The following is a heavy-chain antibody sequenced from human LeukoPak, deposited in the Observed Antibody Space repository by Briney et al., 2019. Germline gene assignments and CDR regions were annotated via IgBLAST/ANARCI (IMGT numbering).Heavy chain of an antibody. CDR3: AHVLQSDYGDDGEFDY. J-gene: IGHJ4*02. CDR1: GFSLSTSGVG. CDR2: IYRDDDK. D-gene: IGHD4-17*01. V-gene: IGHV2-5*02. Sequence: KESGPTLVKPTQTLTLTCTFSGFSLSTSGVGVGWIRQPPGKALEWLALIYRDDDKRYSPSLKSRLTITKDTSKNQVVLTMTNMDPVDTATYYCAHVLQSDYGDDGEFDYWGQGTLVTVSS.